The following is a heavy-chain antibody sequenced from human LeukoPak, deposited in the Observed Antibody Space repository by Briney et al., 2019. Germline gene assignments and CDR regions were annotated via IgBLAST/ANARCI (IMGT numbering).Heavy chain of an antibody. CDR3: AGAPYSGNFDY. V-gene: IGHV4-4*07. D-gene: IGHD1-26*01. Sequence: SETLSLTCTVSGGSISSYYWSWIRQPAGKGLEWMGRIYTSGSTNYNPSLKSRVTISVDTSKNQFSLKLSSVPAADTALYYCAGAPYSGNFDYWGQGTLVTVSS. CDR2: IYTSGST. J-gene: IGHJ4*02. CDR1: GGSISSYY.